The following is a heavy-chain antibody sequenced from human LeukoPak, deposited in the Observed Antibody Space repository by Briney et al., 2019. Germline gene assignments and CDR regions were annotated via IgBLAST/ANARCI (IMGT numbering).Heavy chain of an antibody. CDR2: IYYSGST. D-gene: IGHD6-13*01. CDR3: ARRLGGSSSWYGAFDY. Sequence: SETLSLTCTVSGGSISSSSYYWGWIRQPPGKGLEWIGSIYYSGSTYYNPSLKSRVTISVDTSKNQFSLKLSSVTAADTAVYYCARRLGGSSSWYGAFDYWGQGTLVTVSS. CDR1: GGSISSSSYY. V-gene: IGHV4-39*01. J-gene: IGHJ4*02.